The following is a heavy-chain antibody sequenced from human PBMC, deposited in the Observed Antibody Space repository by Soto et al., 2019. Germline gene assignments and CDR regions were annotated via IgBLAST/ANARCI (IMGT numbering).Heavy chain of an antibody. CDR2: IIPILGIA. D-gene: IGHD3-16*01. CDR3: ARASLANRVPTSIDY. V-gene: IGHV1-69*02. CDR1: GGTISRYT. J-gene: IGHJ4*02. Sequence: SPVKGSCKASGGTISRYTISWVRQEPGQGLEWMGRIIPILGIANYAQKFQGRVTITADKSTSTAYMELSSLRSEDTAVYYCARASLANRVPTSIDYWGQGTLVTVSS.